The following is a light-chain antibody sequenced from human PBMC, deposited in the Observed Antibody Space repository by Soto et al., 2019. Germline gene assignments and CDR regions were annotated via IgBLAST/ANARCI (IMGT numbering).Light chain of an antibody. V-gene: IGLV2-8*01. CDR2: EVS. Sequence: QSALTQPPSASGSPGQSVTISCTGTSSDVGGYNYVSWYQQRPGKAPKLMIYEVSKRPSGVPDRFSGSKSGNTASLTVSGLQAEDEADYYCSSYAGSNNSLYVFGTGTKVTVL. J-gene: IGLJ1*01. CDR3: SSYAGSNNSLYV. CDR1: SSDVGGYNY.